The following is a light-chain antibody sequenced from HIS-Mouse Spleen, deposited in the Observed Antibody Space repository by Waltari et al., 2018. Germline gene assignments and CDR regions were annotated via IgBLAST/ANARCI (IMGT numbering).Light chain of an antibody. CDR1: SLRSYY. J-gene: IGLJ2*01. CDR3: NSRDSSGNHVV. CDR2: GKN. V-gene: IGLV3-19*01. Sequence: SSELTQDPAVSVALGQTVRITCQGDSLRSYYASWYQQKPGQARVLVIYGKNKRPSGIPERFSGSSSGNRASLTITGAQAEDEADYYCNSRDSSGNHVVFGGGTKLTVL.